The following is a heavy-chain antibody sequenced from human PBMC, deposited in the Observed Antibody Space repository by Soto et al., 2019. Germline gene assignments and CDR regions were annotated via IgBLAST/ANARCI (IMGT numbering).Heavy chain of an antibody. CDR2: VTGSGGTT. J-gene: IGHJ4*02. D-gene: IGHD6-13*01. V-gene: IGHV3-23*01. Sequence: GGSLILSCAASGFTFSSYAMSWVRQAPGKGLEWVSDVTGSGGTTYYADSVKGRFTISRDNSKNTLYLQMNSLRAEDTALYYCVKRYSSTWYYFDYWGQGTLVTVSS. CDR3: VKRYSSTWYYFDY. CDR1: GFTFSSYA.